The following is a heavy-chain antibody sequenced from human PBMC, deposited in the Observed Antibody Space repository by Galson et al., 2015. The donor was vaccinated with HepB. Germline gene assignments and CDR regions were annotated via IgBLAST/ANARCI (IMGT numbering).Heavy chain of an antibody. CDR3: ARDRGITGTTSYYGMDV. D-gene: IGHD1-7*01. Sequence: SLRLSCAASGFTVSSNYMSWVRQAPGKGLEWVSVIYSGGSTHYADSVKGRFTISRDKSKNTLYLQMNSLRAEDTAVYYCARDRGITGTTSYYGMDVWGQGTTVTVSS. CDR1: GFTVSSNY. CDR2: IYSGGST. V-gene: IGHV3-53*01. J-gene: IGHJ6*02.